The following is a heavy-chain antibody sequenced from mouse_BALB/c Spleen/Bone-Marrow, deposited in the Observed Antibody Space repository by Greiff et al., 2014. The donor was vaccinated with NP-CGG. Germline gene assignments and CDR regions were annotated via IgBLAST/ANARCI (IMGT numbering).Heavy chain of an antibody. Sequence: QVQLQQSGAELAKPGASVKMSCKASGYTFTRFWLHWVKQRPGQGLEWIGYINPHTDGTEYNQKFRDKATLTADKSSSTAYMQLRSLTSEDSAVFYCTISPYYVMNYWGQGTLVTVSS. CDR3: TISPYYVMNY. CDR1: GYTFTRFW. CDR2: INPHTDGT. V-gene: IGHV1-7*01. J-gene: IGHJ4*01.